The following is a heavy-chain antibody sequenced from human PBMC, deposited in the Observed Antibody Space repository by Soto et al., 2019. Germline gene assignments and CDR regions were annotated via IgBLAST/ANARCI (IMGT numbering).Heavy chain of an antibody. V-gene: IGHV3-23*01. D-gene: IGHD3-10*01. CDR2: VSGSGGST. Sequence: EVQLLESGGGLVQPGGSLRLSCAASGFTFSNYAMNWVRQAPGKGLEWVSAVSGSGGSTYYADSVKGRFTISRDNSKNILYLQMNSLRAEDTAVYYCAKAPNYYGSGSYDYFDYWGQGTLVTVSS. CDR3: AKAPNYYGSGSYDYFDY. J-gene: IGHJ4*02. CDR1: GFTFSNYA.